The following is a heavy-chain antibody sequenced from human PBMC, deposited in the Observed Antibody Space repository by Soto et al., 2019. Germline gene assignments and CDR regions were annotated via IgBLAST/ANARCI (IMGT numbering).Heavy chain of an antibody. CDR3: ARHYGDVYDYVDY. CDR1: GWSINTYY. V-gene: IGHV4-59*08. D-gene: IGHD5-12*01. Sequence: QVQLQESGPGLVKPSETLSLTCTVSGWSINTYYWIWIRQPPGKGLEWIGYIYYRANPNYNPSLKSRVTISQDPSKNQFSLKLSSVTAADTAVYYCARHYGDVYDYVDYWGQGTLVSVSS. CDR2: IYYRANP. J-gene: IGHJ4*02.